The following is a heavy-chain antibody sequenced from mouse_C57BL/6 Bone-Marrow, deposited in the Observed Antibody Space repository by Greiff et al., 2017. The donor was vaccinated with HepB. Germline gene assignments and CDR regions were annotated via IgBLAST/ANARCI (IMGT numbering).Heavy chain of an antibody. D-gene: IGHD1-1*01. CDR3: ARYEYGSSLDY. CDR1: GYTFTSYW. Sequence: QVQLQQPGAELVMPGASVKLSCKASGYTFTSYWMHWVKQRPGQGLEWIGEIDPSDSYTNYNQKFKGKSTLTVDKSSSTAYMQLSSLTSEDSAVYYCARYEYGSSLDYWGRGTTLTVSS. CDR2: IDPSDSYT. V-gene: IGHV1-69*01. J-gene: IGHJ2*01.